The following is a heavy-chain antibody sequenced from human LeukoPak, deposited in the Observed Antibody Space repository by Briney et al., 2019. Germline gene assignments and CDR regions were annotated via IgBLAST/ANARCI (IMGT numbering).Heavy chain of an antibody. V-gene: IGHV3-20*04. J-gene: IGHJ4*02. CDR2: INWNGGST. CDR1: GFTFGDYG. D-gene: IGHD6-25*01. CDR3: AREAGIAADFDY. Sequence: GGSLRLSRAASGFTFGDYGMSWVRQAPGKGLEWVSGINWNGGSTGYADSVKGRFTISRDNAKNSLYLQMNSLRAEDTAVYYCAREAGIAADFDYWGQGTLVTVSS.